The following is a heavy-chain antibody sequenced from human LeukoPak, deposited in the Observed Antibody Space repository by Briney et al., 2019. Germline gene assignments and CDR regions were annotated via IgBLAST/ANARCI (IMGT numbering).Heavy chain of an antibody. D-gene: IGHD3-3*01. CDR3: AKDDNYDFWSGPDYYYYGMDV. J-gene: IGHJ6*02. CDR1: GFTFSSYG. CDR2: ISYDGSNK. V-gene: IGHV3-30*18. Sequence: GGSLRLSCAASGFTFSSYGMHWVRQAPGKGLEWVAVISYDGSNKYYADSVKGRFTISRDNSKNTLYLQMNSLRAEDTAVYYCAKDDNYDFWSGPDYYYYGMDVWGQGTTVTVSS.